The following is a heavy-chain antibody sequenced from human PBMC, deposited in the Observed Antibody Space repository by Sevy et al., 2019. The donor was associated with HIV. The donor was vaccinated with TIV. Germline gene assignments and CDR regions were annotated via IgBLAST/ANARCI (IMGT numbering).Heavy chain of an antibody. V-gene: IGHV3-72*01. CDR1: EFTFSDHY. Sequence: GGSLRLSCAASEFTFSDHYREWVRQAPGKGLEWVGRTRNKADSYTTEYAASVKGRFTISRDDSKNSLYLQMNSLKTEDTAVYYCATHAGIAAAGRVFDYWGQGSLVTVSS. CDR3: ATHAGIAAAGRVFDY. CDR2: TRNKADSYTT. D-gene: IGHD6-13*01. J-gene: IGHJ4*02.